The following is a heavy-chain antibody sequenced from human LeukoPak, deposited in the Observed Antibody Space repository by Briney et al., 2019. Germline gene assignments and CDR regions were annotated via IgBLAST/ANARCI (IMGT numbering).Heavy chain of an antibody. J-gene: IGHJ4*02. V-gene: IGHV4-34*01. CDR1: GGSLNSYY. D-gene: IGHD5-12*01. CDR3: ASWVDSGYTGGD. CDR2: INHSGST. Sequence: SETLSLTCTVSGGSLNSYYWSWIRQPPGKGLEWIGEINHSGSTNYNPSLKSRVTISVDTSKNQFSLKLSSVTAADTAVYYCASWVDSGYTGGDWGQGTLGTLSS.